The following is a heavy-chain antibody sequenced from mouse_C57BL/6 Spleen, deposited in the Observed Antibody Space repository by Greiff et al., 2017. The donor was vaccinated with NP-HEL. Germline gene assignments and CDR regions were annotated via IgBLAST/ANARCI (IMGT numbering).Heavy chain of an antibody. Sequence: VQLQESGAELVKPGASVKISCKASGYAFSSYWMNWVKQRPGKGLEWIGQIYPGDGDTNYNGKFKGKATLTGDKSSSTAYMQLSSLTAEDSAVYFCARGFLWDYCDYWGQGTTLTVSS. CDR1: GYAFSSYW. CDR3: ARGFLWDYCDY. D-gene: IGHD1-1*01. J-gene: IGHJ2*01. CDR2: IYPGDGDT. V-gene: IGHV1-80*01.